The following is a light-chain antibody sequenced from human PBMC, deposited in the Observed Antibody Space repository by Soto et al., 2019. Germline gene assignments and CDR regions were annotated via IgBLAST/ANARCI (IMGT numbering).Light chain of an antibody. CDR2: DAS. J-gene: IGKJ5*01. CDR3: QQYTCPPTT. V-gene: IGKV3-11*01. Sequence: EVVLTQPPATLSLSPGERATLSCRASQSIGLAIAWYQHKPGQAPRLLIFDASQRATGIPARFRGSGSGTDFTLSISSLEPEDSAVYFCQQYTCPPTTFGQGTRLEIK. CDR1: QSIGLA.